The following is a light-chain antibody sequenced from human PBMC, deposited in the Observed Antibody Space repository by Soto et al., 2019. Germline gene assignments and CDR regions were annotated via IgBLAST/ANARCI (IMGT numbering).Light chain of an antibody. Sequence: VLTQSPATLSLSPGERATLSCRASQTVSSFLAWYKQKPGQAPRLLIHDSSDRATGIPARFSGSGSGTDFTLTISRLEPEDFGVYYCQQYESSLTFGGGTRVEIK. CDR3: QQYESSLT. CDR1: QTVSSF. V-gene: IGKV3-11*01. J-gene: IGKJ4*01. CDR2: DSS.